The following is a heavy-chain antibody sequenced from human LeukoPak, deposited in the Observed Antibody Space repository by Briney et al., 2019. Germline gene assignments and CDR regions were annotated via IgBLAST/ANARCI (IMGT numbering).Heavy chain of an antibody. J-gene: IGHJ4*02. D-gene: IGHD3-22*01. CDR2: IYYSGST. CDR1: GGSISSSSYY. V-gene: IGHV4-39*01. CDR3: ARRYYDSSGYWHTFDY. Sequence: KPSETLSLTCTVSGGSISSSSYYWGWIRQPPGKGLEWIGNIYYSGSTYYNPSLKSRVTISVDTSKNQFSLKLSSVTAADTAAYYCARRYYDSSGYWHTFDYWGQGTLVTVSS.